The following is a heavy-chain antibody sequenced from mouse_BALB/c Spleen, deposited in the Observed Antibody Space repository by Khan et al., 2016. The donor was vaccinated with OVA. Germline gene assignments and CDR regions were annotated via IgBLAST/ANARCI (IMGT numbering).Heavy chain of an antibody. Sequence: EVQLQESGPGLVKPSQSLSLTCTVTGYSTTSDYAWNWIRQFPGNKLEWMGYISSTGSTSYNPSLKSRISITRDTSKNQFFLQLKSVTTEDTATYYCARSLYYSYGYALDCWGRGTSVTVSS. CDR1: GYSTTSDYA. CDR3: ARSLYYSYGYALDC. J-gene: IGHJ4*01. CDR2: ISSTGST. V-gene: IGHV3-2*02. D-gene: IGHD2-12*01.